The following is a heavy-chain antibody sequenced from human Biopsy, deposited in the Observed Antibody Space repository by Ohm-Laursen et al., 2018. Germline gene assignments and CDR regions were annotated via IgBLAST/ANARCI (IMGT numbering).Heavy chain of an antibody. J-gene: IGHJ4*02. D-gene: IGHD1-1*01. CDR2: FAPENGRI. CDR1: GYSLTELS. CDR3: AADINVWNVNY. V-gene: IGHV1-24*01. Sequence: GASVKVSCKVSGYSLTELSMHWVRQAPGQGLEWMGGFAPENGRIVYSQKFQGRVTMTEDTSTSTAYMEVWRLRPDDTAVYYCAADINVWNVNYWGQGTQVIVSS.